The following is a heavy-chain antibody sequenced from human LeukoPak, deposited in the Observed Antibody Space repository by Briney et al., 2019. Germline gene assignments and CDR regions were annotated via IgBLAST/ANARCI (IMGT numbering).Heavy chain of an antibody. Sequence: PGGSLRLSCAASGFTVSSNYMSWVRQAPGKGLEWVSVIYSGGSTYYADSVKGRFTISRDNAKNTLYLQMNSLGAEDMAVYYCARDIYYSSGYYPDYWGQGTVVTVSS. CDR1: GFTVSSNY. J-gene: IGHJ4*02. V-gene: IGHV3-53*01. CDR3: ARDIYYSSGYYPDY. CDR2: IYSGGST. D-gene: IGHD3-22*01.